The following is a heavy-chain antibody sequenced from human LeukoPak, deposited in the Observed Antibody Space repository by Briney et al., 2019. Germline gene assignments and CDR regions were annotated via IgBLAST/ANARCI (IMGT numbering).Heavy chain of an antibody. CDR2: IYYRGST. Sequence: KASETLSLTCTVSGGSISSYYWNWIRQPPGKGLESLGNIYYRGSTNHNPSLKSRPTISVDPSKNQFSLKLTSVTAADTAVYYCAGESGNDYYFDCWGQGTLVTVSS. CDR1: GGSISSYY. J-gene: IGHJ4*02. D-gene: IGHD5-12*01. CDR3: AGESGNDYYFDC. V-gene: IGHV4-59*01.